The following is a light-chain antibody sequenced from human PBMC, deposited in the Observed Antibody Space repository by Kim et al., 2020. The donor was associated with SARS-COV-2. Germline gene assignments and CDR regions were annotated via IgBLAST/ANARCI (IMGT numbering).Light chain of an antibody. CDR1: IGHINYF. V-gene: IGLV4-60*03. J-gene: IGLJ3*02. CDR3: ETWDSNIQV. CDR2: VEGSGSY. Sequence: SVQLSCTLRIGHINYFLAWPQHNPGNAPRVFMNVEGSGSYNQGGGVPHRFSGSRSGADRYLIISNLPSEDEADYYCETWDSNIQVFGGGTQLTVL.